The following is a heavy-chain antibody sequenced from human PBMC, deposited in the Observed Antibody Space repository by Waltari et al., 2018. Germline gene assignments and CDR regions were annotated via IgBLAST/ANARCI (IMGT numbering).Heavy chain of an antibody. J-gene: IGHJ4*02. Sequence: QVQLVQSGAEVKKPGASVKVSCKASGYTFTGYYMHWVRQAPGQGLEWMGWINPNSGGTNYAQKFQGRVTMTRDTSISTAYMELSRLRSDDTAVYYCLQRGYSYGYQQQIDYWGQGTLVTVSS. D-gene: IGHD5-18*01. V-gene: IGHV1-2*02. CDR1: GYTFTGYY. CDR2: INPNSGGT. CDR3: LQRGYSYGYQQQIDY.